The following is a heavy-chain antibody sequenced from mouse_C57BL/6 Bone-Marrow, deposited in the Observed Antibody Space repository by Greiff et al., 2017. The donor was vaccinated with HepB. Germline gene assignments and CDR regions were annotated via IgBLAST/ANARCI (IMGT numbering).Heavy chain of an antibody. CDR2: IDPENGDT. CDR1: GFNITDDY. J-gene: IGHJ4*01. Sequence: EVKLMESGAELVRPGASVKLSCTASGFNITDDYMHWVKQRPEQGLEWIGWIDPENGDTEYASKFQGKATITADTSSNTAYLQLSSLTSEDTAVYYCTTAQATSYAMDYWGQGTSVTVSA. D-gene: IGHD3-2*02. CDR3: TTAQATSYAMDY. V-gene: IGHV14-4*01.